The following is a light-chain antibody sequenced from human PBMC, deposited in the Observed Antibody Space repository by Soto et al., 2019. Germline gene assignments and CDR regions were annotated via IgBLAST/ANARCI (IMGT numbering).Light chain of an antibody. V-gene: IGKV3-15*01. CDR2: GAS. CDR1: QSISNS. Sequence: EIVLTQSPATLSLSPGERATLSCWSSQSISNSLAWYQQKPGQAPRLLIYGASTRATGIPARFSGSGSGTEFTLTISSLQSEDFAVYYCQQYNNWPPWTFGQGTKVDIK. J-gene: IGKJ1*01. CDR3: QQYNNWPPWT.